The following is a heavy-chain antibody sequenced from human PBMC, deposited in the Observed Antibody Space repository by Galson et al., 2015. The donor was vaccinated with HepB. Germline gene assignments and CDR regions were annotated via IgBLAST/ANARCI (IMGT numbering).Heavy chain of an antibody. V-gene: IGHV2-5*02. Sequence: PALVKPTQTLTLTCTFSGFSLLTGGVGVGWIRQPPGKALEWLALISWDDDERYSPSLKSRLSIAKDTAKNRVVLTMTNMAPVDTATYYCAHTTCSGGSCGYLDFWGQGTLVTVSS. CDR3: AHTTCSGGSCGYLDF. D-gene: IGHD2-15*01. CDR1: GFSLLTGGVG. CDR2: ISWDDDE. J-gene: IGHJ4*02.